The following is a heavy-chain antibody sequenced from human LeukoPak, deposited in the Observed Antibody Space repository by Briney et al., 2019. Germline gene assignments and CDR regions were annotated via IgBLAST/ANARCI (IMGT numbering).Heavy chain of an antibody. CDR1: GGSFSDYY. CDR2: MCPSGSS. V-gene: IGHV4-34*01. CDR3: ARGRQDVNMILVVMAGVSYYLDV. D-gene: IGHD3-22*01. J-gene: IGHJ6*03. Sequence: PSETLSLTCAVYGGSFSDYYWTWIRQTPGKGLEWIGEMCPSGSSNYNPSLKSRVTISVDTSKNQFSLKLRSVTAADTAVYYCARGRQDVNMILVVMAGVSYYLDVWSKGTTVTVS.